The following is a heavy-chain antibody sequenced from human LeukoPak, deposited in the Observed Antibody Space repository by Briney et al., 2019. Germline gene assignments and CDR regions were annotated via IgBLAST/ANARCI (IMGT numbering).Heavy chain of an antibody. J-gene: IGHJ4*02. D-gene: IGHD6-19*01. V-gene: IGHV3-53*01. CDR2: IYSGGGT. Sequence: PGGSLRLSCAASGFTVSKNYMSWVRQAPGKGLECVSLIYSGGGTYYADSVKGRFTISRADSKNTIYLQMNSLRAEDTAVYYCATLLYSGRRGVDYWGQGTRVIVSS. CDR3: ATLLYSGRRGVDY. CDR1: GFTVSKNY.